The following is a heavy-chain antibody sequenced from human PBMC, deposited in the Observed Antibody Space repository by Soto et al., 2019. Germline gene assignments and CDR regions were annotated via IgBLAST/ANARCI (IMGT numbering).Heavy chain of an antibody. CDR3: ARGIFDTTLGVVAVDY. J-gene: IGHJ4*02. Sequence: QVRLQQWGAGLLKPSETLSLTCAVYGGSFSDYYWSWIRQSPGKGLEWIGEINHSGSTNSNPSLKSRVTVSVDTSKSQFSLKLNSLTAADTAVYYCARGIFDTTLGVVAVDYWGRGTPVTVSS. D-gene: IGHD3-3*01. CDR2: INHSGST. CDR1: GGSFSDYY. V-gene: IGHV4-34*01.